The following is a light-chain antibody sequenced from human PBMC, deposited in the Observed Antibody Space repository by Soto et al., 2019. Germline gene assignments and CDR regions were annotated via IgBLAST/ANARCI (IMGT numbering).Light chain of an antibody. CDR3: QQYDNLPFT. Sequence: DIQMTQSPSSLSASVGDRVTITCQASQDISNYLNWYQQKPGKAPKLLIYDASNLETGVPSRVSGSGSGTDFTFNISSLQTEDIATYYCQQYDNLPFTFGPGTKVDIK. CDR2: DAS. V-gene: IGKV1-33*01. J-gene: IGKJ3*01. CDR1: QDISNY.